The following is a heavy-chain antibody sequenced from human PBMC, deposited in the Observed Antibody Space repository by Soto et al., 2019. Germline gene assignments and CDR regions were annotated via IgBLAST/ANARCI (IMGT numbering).Heavy chain of an antibody. CDR3: ARLEGLATISYYFDF. J-gene: IGHJ4*02. D-gene: IGHD3-9*01. CDR1: DDSINSDKYY. CDR2: IYYRGNA. V-gene: IGHV4-39*01. Sequence: PSETLSLTCSVSDDSINSDKYYWGWIRHPPGKGLEWIGSIYYRGNAYCNPSLQTRVTISLDTSKSQFSLKLNSVTAADSAVYFCARLEGLATISYYFDFWGPGALVTLSS.